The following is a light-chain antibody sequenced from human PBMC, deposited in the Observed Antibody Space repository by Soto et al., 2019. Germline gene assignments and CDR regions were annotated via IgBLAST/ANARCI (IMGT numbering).Light chain of an antibody. CDR1: QSVNSSS. J-gene: IGKJ1*01. CDR2: NTS. CDR3: QQYGSSRPT. V-gene: IGKV3-20*01. Sequence: EIVLTQSLGTLSLSPGERATRSCRASQSVNSSSLAWYQQKPGQAPRLLIYNTSSRPTGVPDRFSGSGSETDFTLIISRLEPEDFALYYCQQYGSSRPTFGQGTKVEIK.